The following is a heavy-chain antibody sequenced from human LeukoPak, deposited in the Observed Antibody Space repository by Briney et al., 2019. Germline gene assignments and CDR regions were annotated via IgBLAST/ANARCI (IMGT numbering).Heavy chain of an antibody. CDR3: ARTTVTRLFDY. V-gene: IGHV3-30*04. CDR1: GFTFSSYA. Sequence: PGGSLRLSCAASGFTFSSYAMHWVRQAPGKGLEWVAVISDDGRNKYYADSVKGRFTISRDNSKNTLYLQMNSLRAEDTAVYYCARTTVTRLFDYWGQGTLVTVSS. D-gene: IGHD4-17*01. CDR2: ISDDGRNK. J-gene: IGHJ4*02.